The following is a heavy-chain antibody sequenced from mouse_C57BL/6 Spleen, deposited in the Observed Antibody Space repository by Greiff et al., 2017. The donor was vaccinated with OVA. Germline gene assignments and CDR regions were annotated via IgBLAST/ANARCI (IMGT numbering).Heavy chain of an antibody. Sequence: VQLKQSGPELVKPGASVKIPCKASGYTFTDYNMDWVKQSHGKSLEWIGDINPNNGGTIYNQKFKGKATLTVDKSSSTAYMELRSLTSEDTAVYYCARRREANCVYFDYWGQGTTLTVSS. CDR1: GYTFTDYN. CDR2: INPNNGGT. V-gene: IGHV1-18*01. J-gene: IGHJ2*01. D-gene: IGHD4-1*01. CDR3: ARRREANCVYFDY.